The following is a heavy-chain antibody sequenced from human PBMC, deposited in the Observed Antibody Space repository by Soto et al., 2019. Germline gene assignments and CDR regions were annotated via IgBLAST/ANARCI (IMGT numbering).Heavy chain of an antibody. CDR3: AAPPRY. CDR2: IYDSGST. V-gene: IGHV4-59*01. Sequence: SETLSLTCTVSGGSISSYYWSWIRQPPGKGLEWIGYIYDSGSTNYNPSLKSRVTISVDTSKNQFSLKPTSVTAADTAVYYCAAPPRYWGQGTLVNVS. J-gene: IGHJ4*02. D-gene: IGHD6-6*01. CDR1: GGSISSYY.